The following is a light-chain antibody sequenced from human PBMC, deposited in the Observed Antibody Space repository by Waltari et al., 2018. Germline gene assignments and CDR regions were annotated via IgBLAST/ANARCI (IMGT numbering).Light chain of an antibody. V-gene: IGKV3-15*01. CDR3: QQFNDWPRT. J-gene: IGKJ1*01. CDR1: QSISIN. CDR2: EAS. Sequence: EVVRTQSPAILSVPHGERATLSCRASQSISINMVWYQQRPGQAPRLLIYEASMRATDIPARFSGSGSGTEFTLTISNVQSEDAAVYYCQQFNDWPRTFGQGTKVEIK.